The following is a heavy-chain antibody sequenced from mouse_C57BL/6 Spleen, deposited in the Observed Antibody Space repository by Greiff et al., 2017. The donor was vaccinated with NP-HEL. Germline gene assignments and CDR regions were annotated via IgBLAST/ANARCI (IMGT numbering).Heavy chain of an antibody. D-gene: IGHD1-1*01. Sequence: QVQLQQPGAELVKPGASVKLSCKASGYTFTSYWMQWVKQRPGQGLEWIGEIDPSDSYTNYNQKFKGKATLTVDTSSSTAYMQLSSLTSEDSAVYYGARIGDYYGSSWFAYWGQGTLVTVSA. CDR2: IDPSDSYT. CDR3: ARIGDYYGSSWFAY. J-gene: IGHJ3*01. CDR1: GYTFTSYW. V-gene: IGHV1-50*01.